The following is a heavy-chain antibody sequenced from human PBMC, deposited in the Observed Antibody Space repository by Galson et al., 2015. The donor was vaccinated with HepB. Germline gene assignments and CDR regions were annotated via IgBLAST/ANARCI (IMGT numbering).Heavy chain of an antibody. CDR1: GFTFNNAW. D-gene: IGHD3-10*01. V-gene: IGHV3-15*07. Sequence: LRLSCAGSGFTFNNAWMNWVRQAPGKGLDWVGRIRSKTDGGTTDYAVPVKGRFTISRDDSKNTLDLQMNSLNTEDTAVYYCATEASGSYIFWGQGTLVTVSS. J-gene: IGHJ4*02. CDR3: ATEASGSYIF. CDR2: IRSKTDGGTT.